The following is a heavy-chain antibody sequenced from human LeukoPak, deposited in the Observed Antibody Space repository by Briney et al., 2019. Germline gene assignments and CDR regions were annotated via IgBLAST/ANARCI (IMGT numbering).Heavy chain of an antibody. V-gene: IGHV4-59*02. D-gene: IGHD3-16*01. J-gene: IGHJ4*02. CDR2: MSNSGGS. CDR3: ARGPHPHWPLGQF. CDR1: YDSVSNYY. Sequence: SETLSLTCTVSYDSVSNYYWSWIRQTPEKGLEWIGYMSNSGGSDYGPSLKSRVAMSIDLSKNQFSLKMSYVTAADTGVYYCARGPHPHWPLGQFWGQGSRVTVSS.